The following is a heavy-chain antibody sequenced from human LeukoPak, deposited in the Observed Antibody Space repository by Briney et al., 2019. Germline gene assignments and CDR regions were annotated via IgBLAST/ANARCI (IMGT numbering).Heavy chain of an antibody. D-gene: IGHD1-1*01. CDR3: AGGSTTSNYFDY. Sequence: SETLSLTCAVYGGSFSGYYWSWIRQPPGKGLEWIGEINHSGSTNYNPSLKSRVTISVDTSKNQFSLKLSSVTAADTAVYYCAGGSTTSNYFDYWGQGTLVTVSS. J-gene: IGHJ4*02. V-gene: IGHV4-34*01. CDR2: INHSGST. CDR1: GGSFSGYY.